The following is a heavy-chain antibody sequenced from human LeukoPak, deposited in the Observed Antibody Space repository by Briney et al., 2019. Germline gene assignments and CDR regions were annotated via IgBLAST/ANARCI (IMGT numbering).Heavy chain of an antibody. V-gene: IGHV3-49*04. CDR2: IRSKAYGGTT. J-gene: IGHJ4*02. D-gene: IGHD6-19*01. CDR1: GFTFGDYA. CDR3: TGDRVGRQWLVLFDY. Sequence: GGSLRLSCTASGFTFGDYAMSWVRQAPGKGLEWVGFIRSKAYGGTTEYAASVKGRFTISRDDSKSIAYLQMNSLKTEDTAVYYCTGDRVGRQWLVLFDYWGQGTLVTVSS.